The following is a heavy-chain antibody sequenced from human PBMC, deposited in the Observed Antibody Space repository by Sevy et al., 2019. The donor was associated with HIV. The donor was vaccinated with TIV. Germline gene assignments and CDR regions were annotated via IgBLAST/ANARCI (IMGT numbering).Heavy chain of an antibody. CDR2: IWYDGRTE. CDR1: GFTFRSFS. J-gene: IGHJ5*01. D-gene: IGHD1-1*01. CDR3: ARDAARVIVPTAGFDS. V-gene: IGHV3-33*01. Sequence: GGSLRLSCVASGFTFRSFSMHWVRQAPGKGLEWVAAIWYDGRTERYADSVQGRFTIPRDNPKKTLHLQMNSLRAEDTALYYCARDAARVIVPTAGFDSWGQGTLVTVSS.